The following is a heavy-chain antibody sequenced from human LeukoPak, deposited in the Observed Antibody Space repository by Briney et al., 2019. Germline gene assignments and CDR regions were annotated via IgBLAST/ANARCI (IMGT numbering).Heavy chain of an antibody. CDR2: ISGSGGST. CDR1: GFTFSSYG. Sequence: GGTLRLSCAASGFTFSSYGMSWVRQAPGKGLEWVSAISGSGGSTYYADSVKGRFTISRDNAKNSLYLQMNSLRAEDTAVYYCARDRLAAANWFDPWGQGTLVTVSS. V-gene: IGHV3-23*01. D-gene: IGHD6-25*01. CDR3: ARDRLAAANWFDP. J-gene: IGHJ5*02.